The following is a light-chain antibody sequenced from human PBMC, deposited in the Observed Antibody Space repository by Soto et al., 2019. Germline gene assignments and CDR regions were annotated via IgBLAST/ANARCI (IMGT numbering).Light chain of an antibody. CDR1: QSVSSY. V-gene: IGKV3-11*01. CDR2: DAS. CDR3: QQSSNWLT. J-gene: IGKJ4*01. Sequence: EIVLTQSPASLSLSRLGVATVGFRASQSVSSYLAWYQQKPGQAPRLLIYDASNRATGIPARFSGSGSGTDFTLTISSLEPEDFAVYYCQQSSNWLTFGGGTKVDIK.